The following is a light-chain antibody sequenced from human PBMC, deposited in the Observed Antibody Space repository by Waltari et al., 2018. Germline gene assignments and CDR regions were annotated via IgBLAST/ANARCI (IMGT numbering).Light chain of an antibody. CDR3: SSYTLSSSLVL. CDR1: SDDIGDYTY. J-gene: IGLJ2*01. CDR2: EVT. V-gene: IGLV2-14*01. Sequence: QSALTQPASVSGSPGQSITITCTGTSDDIGDYTYVSWYQQLPGKAPKLIIYEVTNRPSGVSDRFSGSKSGNTASLTISGLLPDDEAQYHCSSYTLSSSLVLFGGGTKVTVL.